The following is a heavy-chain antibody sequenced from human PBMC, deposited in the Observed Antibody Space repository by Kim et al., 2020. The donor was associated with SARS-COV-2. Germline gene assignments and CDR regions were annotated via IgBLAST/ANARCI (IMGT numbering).Heavy chain of an antibody. D-gene: IGHD3-10*01. CDR1: GFSVSTND. V-gene: IGHV3-53*01. CDR2: IFGSGAT. J-gene: IGHJ6*02. Sequence: GGSLRLSCAASGFSVSTNDMSWVRQAPGKGVEWVATIFGSGATYFADSAKGRFTISRDNSKNTLYLQMNSLRAEDTAAYHCARKLLWFGDNGMDVWGQGT. CDR3: ARKLLWFGDNGMDV.